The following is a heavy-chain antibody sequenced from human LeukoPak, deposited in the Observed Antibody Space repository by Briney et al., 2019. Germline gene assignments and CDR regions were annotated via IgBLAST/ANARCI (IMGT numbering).Heavy chain of an antibody. J-gene: IGHJ1*01. D-gene: IGHD3-10*01. CDR1: GFTFSSDA. Sequence: PGGSLRLSCAASGFTFSSDAMSWVRQAPGKGLEWVSGISGSGGSTYHADSVKGRFTISRDNSKNTLYLQMNSLRAEDTAVYYCAKLGSFSFQYWGQGTLVTVS. CDR2: ISGSGGST. V-gene: IGHV3-23*01. CDR3: AKLGSFSFQY.